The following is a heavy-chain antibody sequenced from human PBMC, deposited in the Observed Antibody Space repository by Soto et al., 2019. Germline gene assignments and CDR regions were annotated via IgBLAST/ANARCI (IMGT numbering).Heavy chain of an antibody. D-gene: IGHD2-2*02. CDR2: IWYDGSNK. V-gene: IGHV3-33*01. Sequence: QVQLVESGGGVVQPGRSLRLSCAASGFTFSSYGMHWVRQAPGKGLEWVAVIWYDGSNKYYADSVKGRFTISRDNSKNTLYLQMTSLRAEDTAGYYCARELYRLSWFDPWGQGTLVTVSS. J-gene: IGHJ5*02. CDR1: GFTFSSYG. CDR3: ARELYRLSWFDP.